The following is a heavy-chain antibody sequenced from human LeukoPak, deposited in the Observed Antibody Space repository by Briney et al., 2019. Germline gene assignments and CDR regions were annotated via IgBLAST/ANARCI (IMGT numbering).Heavy chain of an antibody. CDR1: GFTFSSYA. Sequence: GGSLRLSCAASGFTFSSYAMHWVRQAPGKGLDYASAISSDGGSTYYANSVKGRSTISRDNSKNTLYLQMPRLRAEDLAGYYCVSYSMDFWGQGTTVTVSS. CDR3: VSYSMDF. J-gene: IGHJ6*02. V-gene: IGHV3-64*01. CDR2: ISSDGGST.